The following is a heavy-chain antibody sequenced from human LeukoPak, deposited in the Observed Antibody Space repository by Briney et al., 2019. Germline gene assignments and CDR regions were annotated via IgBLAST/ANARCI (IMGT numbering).Heavy chain of an antibody. V-gene: IGHV3-74*01. CDR3: VRDSGDIDY. Sequence: GGSLRLXCAASGFTYSTYWMQWVRQVPGKGLVWVSRINSDGSNTRYADSVKGRFTISRDNAKNTLYLQMNSLRAEDTAIYYCVRDSGDIDYWGQGTLVTVSS. J-gene: IGHJ4*02. D-gene: IGHD7-27*01. CDR2: INSDGSNT. CDR1: GFTYSTYW.